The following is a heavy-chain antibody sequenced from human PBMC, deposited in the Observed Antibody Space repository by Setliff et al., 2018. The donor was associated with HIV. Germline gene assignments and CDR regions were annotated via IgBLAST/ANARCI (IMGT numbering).Heavy chain of an antibody. V-gene: IGHV5-51*01. J-gene: IGHJ4*02. CDR3: ARQRRIQPTLGDYVFDY. CDR1: GNTFGRHW. CDR2: IYPGDPDA. D-gene: IGHD3-16*01. Sequence: GESLKISCKGSGNTFGRHWVAWVRQMPGKGLEWMGMIYPGDPDARYNPSLQGQVTISADKSIDTAYLQWDNLRASDTAMYYCARQRRIQPTLGDYVFDYWGQGTLVTVSS.